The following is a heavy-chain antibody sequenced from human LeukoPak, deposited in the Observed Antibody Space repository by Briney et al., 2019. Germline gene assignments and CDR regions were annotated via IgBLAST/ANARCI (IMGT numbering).Heavy chain of an antibody. V-gene: IGHV3-9*01. D-gene: IGHD3-16*02. CDR1: GFTFDDYA. CDR2: ISWNSGSI. Sequence: GGSLRLSCAASGFTFDDYAMHWVRQAPGKGLEWVSGISWNSGSIGYADSVKGRFTISRDNAKNSLYLQMNSLRAEDTAVYYCARDPYDYVWGSIVSSGYFDYWGQGTLVTVSS. CDR3: ARDPYDYVWGSIVSSGYFDY. J-gene: IGHJ4*02.